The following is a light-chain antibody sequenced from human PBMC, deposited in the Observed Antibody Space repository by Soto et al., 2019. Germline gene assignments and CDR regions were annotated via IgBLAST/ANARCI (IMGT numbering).Light chain of an antibody. CDR1: QVIISH. V-gene: IGKV1-9*01. Sequence: IQLTQCRSLLSASVGDRVTITCRDNQVIISHVAWYQQGPEKASILLFYAASTLQSEVPSRFSGSASGTEFTLTTSSLQREDFATHIYPLESRYPAFVQGTKVDIK. CDR2: AAS. J-gene: IGKJ1*01. CDR3: PLESRYPA.